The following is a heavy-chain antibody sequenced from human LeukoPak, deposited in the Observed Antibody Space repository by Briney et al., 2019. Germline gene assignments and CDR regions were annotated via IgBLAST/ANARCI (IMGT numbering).Heavy chain of an antibody. J-gene: IGHJ4*02. Sequence: GGSLRLSCSASGFTFSTYTMHWVRQAPGKGLEYVSSITSDGGRTWYAGSVKDRFTISRDNSQNTLYLQMSSLRPEDTAVFHCVKDLSGTFAFDFWGQGTLVTVSS. CDR2: ITSDGGRT. CDR3: VKDLSGTFAFDF. V-gene: IGHV3-64D*06. D-gene: IGHD1-26*01. CDR1: GFTFSTYT.